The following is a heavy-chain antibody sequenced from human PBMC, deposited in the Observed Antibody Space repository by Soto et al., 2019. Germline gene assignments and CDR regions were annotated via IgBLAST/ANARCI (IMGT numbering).Heavy chain of an antibody. CDR3: ARERGVHIAVAEYLGY. CDR2: VIPILGLA. D-gene: IGHD6-19*01. V-gene: IGHV1-69*02. Sequence: QVQLVQSGSEVKKPVSSVKVSCKASGGTFSSSTISWVRQAAGKGRECMGRVIPILGLANYAQTFQGRGTITADKSTSTAYMELSSLRSEDPAVYYCARERGVHIAVAEYLGYWGQGTLGPVSS. J-gene: IGHJ4*02. CDR1: GGTFSSST.